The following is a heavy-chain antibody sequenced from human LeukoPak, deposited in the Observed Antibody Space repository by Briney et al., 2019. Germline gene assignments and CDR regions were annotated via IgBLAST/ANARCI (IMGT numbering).Heavy chain of an antibody. D-gene: IGHD1-14*01. V-gene: IGHV4-4*07. CDR1: GGSISSYY. CDR2: IYSSGIT. CDR3: ARSGPPDYLDY. J-gene: IGHJ4*02. Sequence: NPSETLSLTCSDSGGSISSYYWSWIRQPAGKGPEFIGRIYSSGITNYNPSLESRVTMSVDTSKNQFSLKLRSVTAADTAIYYCARSGPPDYLDYWGQGTLVTVSS.